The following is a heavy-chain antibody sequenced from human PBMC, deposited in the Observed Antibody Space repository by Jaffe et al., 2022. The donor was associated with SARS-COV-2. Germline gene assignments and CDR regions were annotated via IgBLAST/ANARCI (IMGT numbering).Heavy chain of an antibody. V-gene: IGHV3-7*03. CDR1: AFTFSNYW. Sequence: EVQLVESGGGLVQPGGSLRLSCTASAFTFSNYWMTWVRQAPGKGLEWVATIDRDGTKTYHVDSVKGRFTISRDNAKNSLYLQMNSLRAEDTAVYYCARVPELDTSGYYGYLDYWGQGILVTVSS. CDR3: ARVPELDTSGYYGYLDY. D-gene: IGHD3-22*01. CDR2: IDRDGTKT. J-gene: IGHJ4*02.